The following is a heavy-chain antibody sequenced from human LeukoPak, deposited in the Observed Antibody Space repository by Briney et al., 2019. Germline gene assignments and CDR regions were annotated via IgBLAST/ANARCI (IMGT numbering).Heavy chain of an antibody. D-gene: IGHD7-27*01. CDR1: GFTVITSY. J-gene: IGHJ4*02. CDR3: TKTGGPWD. Sequence: PGGSLRLSCAASGFTVITSYMSWVRQAPGKGLEWVSVIFREGTTYYADSVEGRFTISRDNSKNTLYLQMNTLRAEDTAMYYCTKTGGPWDWGQGTLVTVSS. V-gene: IGHV3-66*01. CDR2: IFREGTT.